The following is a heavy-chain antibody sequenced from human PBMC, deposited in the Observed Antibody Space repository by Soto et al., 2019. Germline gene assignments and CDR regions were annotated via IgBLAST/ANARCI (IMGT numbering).Heavy chain of an antibody. CDR3: AALRAGSGWKGDDAFNI. Sequence: EVQLLESGGDLVEPGGSLRLSCAASGFTFKYIWLIWVRQAPGKGLEWVGRIKSRTDGGATDYAAPVKGRFTISRADSKNTLYLQMDGLKTEDTAVYFCAALRAGSGWKGDDAFNIWGQGTMVTVSS. CDR2: IKSRTDGGAT. J-gene: IGHJ3*02. CDR1: GFTFKYIW. V-gene: IGHV3-15*07. D-gene: IGHD6-19*01.